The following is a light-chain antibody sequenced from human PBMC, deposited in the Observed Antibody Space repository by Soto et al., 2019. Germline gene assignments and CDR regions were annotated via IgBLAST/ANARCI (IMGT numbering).Light chain of an antibody. CDR2: DAS. J-gene: IGKJ1*01. CDR1: QSISSW. CDR3: QQSGT. V-gene: IGKV1-5*01. Sequence: DIQMTQSPSTLSASVGDRVTITCRASQSISSWLAWYQQKPGKAPKLLIYDASSLKSGVPSRFSGSGSGTEFTLTISSLQPDDFATYYCQQSGTFGQGTKVDIK.